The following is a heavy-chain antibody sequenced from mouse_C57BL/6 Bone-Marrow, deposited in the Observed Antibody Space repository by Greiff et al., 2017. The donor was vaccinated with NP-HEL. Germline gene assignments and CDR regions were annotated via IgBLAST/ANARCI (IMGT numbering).Heavy chain of an antibody. V-gene: IGHV1-72*01. CDR3: ARYYYGSGGWYFDV. D-gene: IGHD1-1*01. Sequence: QQSCKASGYTFTSYWMHWVKQRPGRGLEWIGRIDPNRGGTKFNEKFKTKATLTVDKPSSTAYMQLSSLTSEDAAVYYCARYYYGSGGWYFDVWGTGTTVTVSS. J-gene: IGHJ1*03. CDR2: IDPNRGGT. CDR1: GYTFTSYW.